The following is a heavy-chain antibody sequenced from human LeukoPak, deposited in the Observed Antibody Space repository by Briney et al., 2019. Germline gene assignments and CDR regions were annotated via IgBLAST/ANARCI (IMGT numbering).Heavy chain of an antibody. CDR2: ISHDARTK. CDR3: ARPSPPGDGYNPPDH. CDR1: GFNFDNFA. Sequence: GKSLTLSCVVSGFNFDNFAMHWVRQPLGKGLEWVAVISHDARTKYYADSMKGRITISRDDSKNALFLQMNNLRTEDTAVYFCARPSPPGDGYNPPDHWGQGTLVTVSS. J-gene: IGHJ5*02. V-gene: IGHV3-30*04. D-gene: IGHD5-24*01.